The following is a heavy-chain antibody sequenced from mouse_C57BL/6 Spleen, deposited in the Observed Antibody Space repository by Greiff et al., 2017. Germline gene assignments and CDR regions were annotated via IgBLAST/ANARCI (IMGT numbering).Heavy chain of an antibody. CDR3: ARFITRNVDY. V-gene: IGHV1-81*01. CDR1: GYTFTSYG. D-gene: IGHD1-1*01. CDR2: IYPRSGNT. J-gene: IGHJ2*01. Sequence: LVESGAELARPGASVKLSCKASGYTFTSYGISWVKQRTGQGLEWIGEIYPRSGNTYYNEKFKGKATLTADKSSSTAYMALRSLTSEDSAVYFCARFITRNVDYWGQGTTLTVSS.